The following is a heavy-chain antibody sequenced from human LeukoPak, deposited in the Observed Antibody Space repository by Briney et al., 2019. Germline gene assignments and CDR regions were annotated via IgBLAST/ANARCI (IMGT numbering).Heavy chain of an antibody. CDR1: GGSISSSSYY. CDR3: ARASSDGSYSDAFDI. V-gene: IGHV4-39*07. D-gene: IGHD1-26*01. CDR2: IYYSGST. J-gene: IGHJ3*02. Sequence: SETLSLTCTVSGGSISSSSYYWGWIRQPPGKGLEWIGSIYYSGSTYYNPSLKSRVTISVDTSKNQFSLKLSSVTAADTALYYCARASSDGSYSDAFDIWGQGTMVTVSS.